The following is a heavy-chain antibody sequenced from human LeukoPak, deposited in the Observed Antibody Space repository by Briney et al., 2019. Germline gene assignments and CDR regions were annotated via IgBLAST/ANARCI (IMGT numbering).Heavy chain of an antibody. CDR1: DGSISSGDYY. Sequence: SETLSLTCTVSDGSISSGDYYWSWIRQPPGKGLEWIGYIYYSGSTYYNPSLKSRVTISVDTSKNQFSLKLSSVTAADTAVYYCARHPDPNNWFDPWGQGSLVTVSS. J-gene: IGHJ5*02. CDR3: ARHPDPNNWFDP. CDR2: IYYSGST. V-gene: IGHV4-30-4*01.